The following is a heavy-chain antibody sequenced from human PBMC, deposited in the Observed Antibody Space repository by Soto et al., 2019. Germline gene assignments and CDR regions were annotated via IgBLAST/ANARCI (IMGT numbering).Heavy chain of an antibody. CDR2: ISYDGKKK. CDR1: GFTFSSYS. D-gene: IGHD2-8*01. Sequence: QVQLVESGGGVVQPGRSLRLSCAASGFTFSSYSMHWVRQAPGKGLEWVAHISYDGKKKYYADPVKGRFTISRDNSKNTLYLQMNSLRPGDTAVYYCARGRADANGFGYWGQGTLVTVSS. J-gene: IGHJ4*02. V-gene: IGHV3-30*04. CDR3: ARGRADANGFGY.